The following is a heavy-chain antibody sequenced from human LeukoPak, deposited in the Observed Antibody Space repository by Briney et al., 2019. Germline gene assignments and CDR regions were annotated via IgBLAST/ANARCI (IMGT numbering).Heavy chain of an antibody. J-gene: IGHJ3*01. CDR1: GYTFTGNH. Sequence: EASVKVSRKASGYTFTGNHLHWVRQAPGQGLEWMGWINPNNGGTSFAQNFQGRVTLTRDTSISTAYMELSTLRSDDTAVYYCARGAGPKAFDVWGQGTMVTVST. CDR3: ARGAGPKAFDV. CDR2: INPNNGGT. V-gene: IGHV1-2*02.